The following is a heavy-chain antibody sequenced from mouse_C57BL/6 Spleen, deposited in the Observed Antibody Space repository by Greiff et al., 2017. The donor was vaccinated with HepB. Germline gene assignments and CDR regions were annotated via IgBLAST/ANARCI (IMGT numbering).Heavy chain of an antibody. CDR3: ARRTTVVDWYFDV. D-gene: IGHD1-1*01. J-gene: IGHJ1*03. V-gene: IGHV1-82*01. Sequence: VHLVESGPELVKPGASVKISCKASGYAFSSSWMNWVKQRPGKGLEWIGRIYPGDGDTNYNGKFKGKATLTADKSSSTAYMQLSSLTSEDSAVYFCARRTTVVDWYFDVWGTGTTVTVSS. CDR1: GYAFSSSW. CDR2: IYPGDGDT.